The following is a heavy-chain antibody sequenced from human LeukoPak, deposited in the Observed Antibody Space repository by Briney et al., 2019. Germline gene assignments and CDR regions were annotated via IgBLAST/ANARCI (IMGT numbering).Heavy chain of an antibody. Sequence: GGSLSLSCAALGFPFSSYAMSGVRQAPGRGLEWVSAISGSGGSTYYADSVKGRFTISRDNSKDTLYLQMNSLRAEDTAVYYCAKEGHYYDSSGYYHFDYWGQGTLVTVSS. J-gene: IGHJ4*02. D-gene: IGHD3-22*01. CDR1: GFPFSSYA. CDR3: AKEGHYYDSSGYYHFDY. V-gene: IGHV3-23*01. CDR2: ISGSGGST.